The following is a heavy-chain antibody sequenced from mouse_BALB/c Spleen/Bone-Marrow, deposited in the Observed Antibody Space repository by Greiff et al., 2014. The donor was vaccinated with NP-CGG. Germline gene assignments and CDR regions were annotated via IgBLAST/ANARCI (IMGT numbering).Heavy chain of an antibody. Sequence: QVQLQQPGAELVRPGTSVKVSCKASGYAFTNYLIEWVKQRPGQGLEWIGVINPGSGGTNYSEKFKGKATLTADKSSSTAYMQLSSLTSDDSAVYFCARGDYRYDGFAYWGQGTLVTVSA. CDR1: GYAFTNYL. D-gene: IGHD2-14*01. CDR2: INPGSGGT. CDR3: ARGDYRYDGFAY. J-gene: IGHJ3*01. V-gene: IGHV1-54*01.